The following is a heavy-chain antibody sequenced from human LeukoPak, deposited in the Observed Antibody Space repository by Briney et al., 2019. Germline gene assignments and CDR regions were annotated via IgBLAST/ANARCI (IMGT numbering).Heavy chain of an antibody. CDR1: GGSISSHY. CDR3: ARYCRTSCYARDAFDI. D-gene: IGHD2-2*01. CDR2: IYYSGST. Sequence: SETLSLTCTVSGGSISSHYWSWIRQPPGKGLEWIGYIYYSGSTNYNPSLKSRVTISVDTSKNQFSLKLSSVTAADTAVYYCARYCRTSCYARDAFDIWGQGTMVTVSS. V-gene: IGHV4-59*11. J-gene: IGHJ3*02.